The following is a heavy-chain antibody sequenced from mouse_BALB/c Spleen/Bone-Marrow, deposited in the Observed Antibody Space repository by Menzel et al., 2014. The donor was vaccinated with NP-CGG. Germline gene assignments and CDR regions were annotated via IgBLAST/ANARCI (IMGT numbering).Heavy chain of an antibody. J-gene: IGHJ4*01. CDR1: GFNIKDTY. Sequence: EVQLQESGAELVKPGASVKLSCTASGFNIKDTYMHWVKQRPEQGLEWIGRIDPANGNTKYDPKFQGKATITADTSSNTAYLQLSSLTSEDTAVYYCARWEYYAMEYWGQGISVTVSS. D-gene: IGHD4-1*01. CDR2: IDPANGNT. CDR3: ARWEYYAMEY. V-gene: IGHV14-3*02.